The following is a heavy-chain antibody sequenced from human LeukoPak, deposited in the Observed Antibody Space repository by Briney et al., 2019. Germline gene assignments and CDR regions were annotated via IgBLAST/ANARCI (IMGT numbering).Heavy chain of an antibody. CDR1: GGSISNHY. CDR3: AREGGVARPGLDY. J-gene: IGHJ4*02. CDR2: IYSSGST. V-gene: IGHV4-59*11. D-gene: IGHD6-6*01. Sequence: SDTLSLTCSVSGGSISNHYWSWIRQAPGKTLEYIGNIYSSGSTYYNPSLKSRLTISLDTSQNQFSLRLTSVGAADTAVYYCAREGGVARPGLDYWGQGTLVAVSS.